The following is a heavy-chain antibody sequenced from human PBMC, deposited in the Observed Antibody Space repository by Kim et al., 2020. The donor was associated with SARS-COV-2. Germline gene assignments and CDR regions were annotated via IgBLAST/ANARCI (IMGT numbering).Heavy chain of an antibody. Sequence: GGSLRLSCEASGFPFSTHSVNWVRQAPGKGLEWVAYISTTIRGDLNYEDAVKGRFIICRDDEKTPQYLQMNSMRADATGVYYCETDDVAGLQGDVFDVWG. CDR1: GFPFSTHS. D-gene: IGHD6-19*01. J-gene: IGHJ3*01. V-gene: IGHV3-21*01. CDR2: ISTTIRGDL. CDR3: ETDDVAGLQGDVFDV.